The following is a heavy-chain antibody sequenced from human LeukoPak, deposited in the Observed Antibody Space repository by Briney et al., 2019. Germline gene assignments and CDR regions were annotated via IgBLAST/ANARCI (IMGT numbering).Heavy chain of an antibody. J-gene: IGHJ6*02. D-gene: IGHD6-19*01. CDR1: GDSVSSNSAA. Sequence: SQTLSLTCAISGDSVSSNSAAWNWIRQSPSRGLEWLGRTYYRSKWYNDYAVSVKSRITINPDTSKNQFSLQLNSVTPEDTAVYYCARDPHYSSGWPEGYGMDVWGQGTTVTVSS. V-gene: IGHV6-1*01. CDR2: TYYRSKWYN. CDR3: ARDPHYSSGWPEGYGMDV.